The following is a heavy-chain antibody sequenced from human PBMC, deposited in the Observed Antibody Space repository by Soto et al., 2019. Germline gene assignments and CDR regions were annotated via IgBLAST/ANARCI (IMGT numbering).Heavy chain of an antibody. D-gene: IGHD1-26*01. J-gene: IGHJ1*01. CDR2: IWYDGSNK. CDR1: GFTFSSYG. V-gene: IGHV3-33*01. CDR3: ARGGSYYDVYWYFQH. Sequence: GGSLRLSCAASGFTFSSYGMHWVRQAPGKGLEWVAVIWYDGSNKYYADSVKGRFTISRDNSKNTLYLQMNSLRAEDTAVYYCARGGSYYDVYWYFQHWGQGTLVTVS.